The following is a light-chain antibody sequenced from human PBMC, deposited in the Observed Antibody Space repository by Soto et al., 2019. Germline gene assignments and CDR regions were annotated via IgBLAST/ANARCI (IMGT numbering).Light chain of an antibody. CDR1: SSDVGGYDY. CDR3: SSYGGRNNLL. CDR2: EVS. Sequence: QSALTQPASVSGSPGQSITISCTGTSSDVGGYDYVSWYQHHPGKAPKLLIFEVSNRPSGVSNRFSGSKSGNTASLTVSGLQAEDEADYYCSSYGGRNNLLFGGGTKLTVL. J-gene: IGLJ2*01. V-gene: IGLV2-14*01.